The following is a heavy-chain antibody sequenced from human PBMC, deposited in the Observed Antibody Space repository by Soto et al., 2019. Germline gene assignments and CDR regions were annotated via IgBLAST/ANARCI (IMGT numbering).Heavy chain of an antibody. Sequence: GGSLRLSCAASGFTFSSYGMHWVRQAPGKGLEWVAVISYDGSNKYYADSVKGRFTISRDNSKNTLYLQMNSLRAEDTAVYYCAKDRAALYYYDSRGTIKDYWGQGTLVTVSS. J-gene: IGHJ4*02. CDR3: AKDRAALYYYDSRGTIKDY. CDR1: GFTFSSYG. CDR2: ISYDGSNK. D-gene: IGHD3-22*01. V-gene: IGHV3-30*18.